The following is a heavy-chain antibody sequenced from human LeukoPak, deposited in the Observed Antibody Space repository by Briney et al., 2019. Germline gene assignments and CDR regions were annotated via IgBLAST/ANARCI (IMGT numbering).Heavy chain of an antibody. J-gene: IGHJ4*02. V-gene: IGHV1-18*01. CDR3: ARSAVADTLSAYYFGY. D-gene: IGHD6-19*01. CDR1: GYTFITYD. Sequence: ASVKVSGKASGYTFITYDISWVRQAPGQGLEWMGWISAYNGNTNYAQKLQGRVTMTTESSTNTAYMELRSLRSDDTAVYYCARSAVADTLSAYYFGYWGQGTLVTVSS. CDR2: ISAYNGNT.